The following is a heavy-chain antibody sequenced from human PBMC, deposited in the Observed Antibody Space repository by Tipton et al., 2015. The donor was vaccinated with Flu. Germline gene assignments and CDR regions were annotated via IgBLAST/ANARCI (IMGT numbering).Heavy chain of an antibody. J-gene: IGHJ2*01. Sequence: QVQLVQSGAEVKKPGASVKVSCKASGYTFTSYGISWVRQAPGQGLEWMGGIIPIFGTANYAQKFQGRVTITADKSTSTAYMELSSLRSEDTAVYYCARDLRAQSQVARRDGYNSWYFDLWGRGTLVTVSS. CDR2: IIPIFGTA. CDR1: GYTFTSYG. CDR3: ARDLRAQSQVARRDGYNSWYFDL. V-gene: IGHV1-69*06. D-gene: IGHD5-24*01.